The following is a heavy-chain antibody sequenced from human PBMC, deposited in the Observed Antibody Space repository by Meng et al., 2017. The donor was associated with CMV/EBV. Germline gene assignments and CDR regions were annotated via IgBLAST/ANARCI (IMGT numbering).Heavy chain of an antibody. V-gene: IGHV1-8*01. CDR2: MNPNSGNT. Sequence: ASVKVSCKASGYTFTSYDINWVRQATGQGLEWMGWMNPNSGNTGYAQKFQGRVTMTRNTSIGTAYMELSSLRSEDTAVYYCASSSSAGYYYYYGMDVWGQGTTVTVSS. D-gene: IGHD6-6*01. CDR3: ASSSSAGYYYYYGMDV. J-gene: IGHJ6*02. CDR1: GYTFTSYD.